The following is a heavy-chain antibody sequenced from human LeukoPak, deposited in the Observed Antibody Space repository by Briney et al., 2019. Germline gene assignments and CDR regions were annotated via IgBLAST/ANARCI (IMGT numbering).Heavy chain of an antibody. CDR2: INPNSGGT. CDR3: ARAESLSTFDY. Sequence: ASVKVSCKASGYTFTGYYMHWVRQAPGQGLEWMGWINPNSGGTKFAQRFKGRVTMTSDTSISTAYMELYSLRSDDTAVYYCARAESLSTFDYWGQGTLVTVSS. J-gene: IGHJ4*02. V-gene: IGHV1-2*02. D-gene: IGHD1-26*01. CDR1: GYTFTGYY.